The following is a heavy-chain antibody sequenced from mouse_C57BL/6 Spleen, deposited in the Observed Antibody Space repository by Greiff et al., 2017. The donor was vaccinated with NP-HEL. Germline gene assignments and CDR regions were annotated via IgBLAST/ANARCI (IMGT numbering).Heavy chain of an antibody. J-gene: IGHJ2*01. Sequence: EVHLVESGGDLVKPGGSLKLSCAASGFTFSSYGMSWVRQTPDKRLEWVATISSGGSYTYYPDSVKGRFTLSRDNAKNTQYLQLSSLKSEDTAMYYCARHEGSSFFDYWGQGTTLTVSS. CDR2: ISSGGSYT. V-gene: IGHV5-6*01. CDR3: ARHEGSSFFDY. D-gene: IGHD1-1*01. CDR1: GFTFSSYG.